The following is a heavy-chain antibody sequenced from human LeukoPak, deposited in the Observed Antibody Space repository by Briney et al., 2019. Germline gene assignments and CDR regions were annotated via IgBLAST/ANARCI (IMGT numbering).Heavy chain of an antibody. CDR3: ARQDYYDTGTWYFDL. J-gene: IGHJ2*01. Sequence: SETLSLTCTVSGFSISSGYYWRWVRQPPGKGLEWIGSIFHTGSTYYNPSLKSRVTISVDTSKNQFSLKLSSVTAADTAVYYCARQDYYDTGTWYFDLWGRGTLVTVSS. D-gene: IGHD3-22*01. CDR2: IFHTGST. V-gene: IGHV4-38-2*02. CDR1: GFSISSGYY.